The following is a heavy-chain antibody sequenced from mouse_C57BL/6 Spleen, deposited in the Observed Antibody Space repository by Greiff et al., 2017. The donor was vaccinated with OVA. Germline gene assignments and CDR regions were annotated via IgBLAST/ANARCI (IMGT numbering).Heavy chain of an antibody. V-gene: IGHV1-64*01. CDR3: ARLESDGNYGYYYAVDY. CDR2: IHPNSGST. D-gene: IGHD2-1*01. Sequence: VQLQQPGAELVKPGASVKLSCKASGYTFTSYWMHWVKQRPGQGLEWIGMIHPNSGSTNYNEKFKSKATLTVDKSSSTAYMQLSSLTSEDSAVYYCARLESDGNYGYYYAVDYWGQGTSVTVSS. J-gene: IGHJ4*01. CDR1: GYTFTSYW.